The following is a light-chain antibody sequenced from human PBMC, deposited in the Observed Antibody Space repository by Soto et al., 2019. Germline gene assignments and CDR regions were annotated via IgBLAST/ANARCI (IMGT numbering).Light chain of an antibody. J-gene: IGKJ5*01. CDR2: AAS. Sequence: DIQMTQSPSSLSASVGDRVTITCRASESISRHLNWYQQKPGKAPKLLIYAASSLQNGVPSRFSGSGSGTAFTLTISNLQPEDFATYYCQQSYSTLSITLGQGTRLEIK. V-gene: IGKV1-39*01. CDR3: QQSYSTLSIT. CDR1: ESISRH.